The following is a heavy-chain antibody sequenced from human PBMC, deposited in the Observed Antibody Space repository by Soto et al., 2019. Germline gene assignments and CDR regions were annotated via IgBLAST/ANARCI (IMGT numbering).Heavy chain of an antibody. CDR3: AREGILGPFDAYDL. CDR2: ISTHNGNT. J-gene: IGHJ3*01. Sequence: QVQLVQSEAEVKKPGASVKVSCKASVFTSSGISWVRQAPGQGLEWLGWISTHNGNTRYAPKFQDRVIMTMDRSTTTVYMELRSLRSDATAVYLCAREGILGPFDAYDLWGQGTMVTVS. V-gene: IGHV1-18*04. D-gene: IGHD3-3*01. CDR1: VFTSSG.